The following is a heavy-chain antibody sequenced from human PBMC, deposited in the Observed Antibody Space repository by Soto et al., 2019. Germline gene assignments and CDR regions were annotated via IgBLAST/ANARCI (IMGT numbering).Heavy chain of an antibody. CDR2: IDYSGSA. CDR1: GGSVSSGYYY. V-gene: IGHV4-61*01. D-gene: IGHD3-3*01. J-gene: IGHJ6*02. CDR3: ARLVQKEGGILSNYDYGVDV. Sequence: QAQLQESGPGLVKPSETLSLTCTVSGGSVSSGYYYWSWIRQAPGKALEWIGYIDYSGSANYNPSLKSRVTISLDTSKNQFSLKLSSVTAADTAVYYCARLVQKEGGILSNYDYGVDVWGQGTTVTVSS.